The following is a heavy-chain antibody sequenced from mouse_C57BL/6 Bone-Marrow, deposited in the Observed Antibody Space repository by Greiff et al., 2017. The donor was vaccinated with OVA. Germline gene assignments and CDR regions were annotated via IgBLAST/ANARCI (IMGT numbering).Heavy chain of an antibody. V-gene: IGHV14-1*01. D-gene: IGHD3-2*02. CDR3: TADSSGYVTY. J-gene: IGHJ3*01. CDR1: GFNIKDYY. Sequence: VQLQQSGAELVRPGASVKLSCTASGFNIKDYYMHWVKPRPEQGLEWIGRIDPEDGDTEYAPKFQGKATMTADTSSNTAYLQLSSLTSEDTAVYYCTADSSGYVTYWGQGTLVTVSA. CDR2: IDPEDGDT.